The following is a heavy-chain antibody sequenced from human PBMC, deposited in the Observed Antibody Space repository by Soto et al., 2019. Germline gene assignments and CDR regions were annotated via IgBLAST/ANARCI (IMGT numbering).Heavy chain of an antibody. V-gene: IGHV4-59*01. CDR3: ARRYGRNFDY. J-gene: IGHJ4*02. CDR2: FFYSGST. D-gene: IGHD1-20*01. CDR1: GDSITTSY. Sequence: SETLSLTCTVSGDSITTSYWSWIRQSPEKGLEWIGYFFYSGSTNYNPSLKSRVTISVDTSKNQFSLKLSSVTAADTAVYYCARRYGRNFDYRGQGTLVTVSS.